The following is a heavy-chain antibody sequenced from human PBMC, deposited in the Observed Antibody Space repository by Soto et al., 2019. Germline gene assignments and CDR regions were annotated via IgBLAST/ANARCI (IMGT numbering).Heavy chain of an antibody. CDR2: TREDGRET. V-gene: IGHV3-7*01. CDR3: ARHGIVEMGGTFDI. CDR1: GFAFINYW. D-gene: IGHD1-26*01. Sequence: EVQLVESGGGLVQPGGSLRLSCAASGFAFINYWMSWVRQAPGKGPEWVANTREDGRETNYVDSVKGRFTISRDNAKSALWLQLNSLRAEDTAVYYCARHGIVEMGGTFDIWGQGTMVTVSS. J-gene: IGHJ3*02.